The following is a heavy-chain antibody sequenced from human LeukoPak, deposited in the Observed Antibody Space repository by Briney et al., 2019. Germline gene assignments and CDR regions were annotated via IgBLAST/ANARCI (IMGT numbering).Heavy chain of an antibody. J-gene: IGHJ4*02. CDR1: GYIFTTYF. CDR3: AREGGYDILTGYQDY. Sequence: ASVKVSCKASGYIFTTYFIHWVRQAPGQGLEWMGWINPNNGDTNYVQKFQGRVTMTRDTSISTAYMELSRLRSDDTAVYYCAREGGYDILTGYQDYWGQGTLVTVSS. V-gene: IGHV1-2*02. CDR2: INPNNGDT. D-gene: IGHD3-9*01.